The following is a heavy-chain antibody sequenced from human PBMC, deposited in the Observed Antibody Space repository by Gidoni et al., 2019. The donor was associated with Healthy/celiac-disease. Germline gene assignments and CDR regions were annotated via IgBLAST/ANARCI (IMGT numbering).Heavy chain of an antibody. CDR1: GFTFGSYW. D-gene: IGHD5-12*01. J-gene: IGHJ3*02. CDR2: INSDGSST. CDR3: ARGARDGYNLRSPFRI. Sequence: EVQLVESGGGLVQPGGSLSLSCAASGFTFGSYWMHWVRQAPGKGPVWVLRINSDGSSTSYADSVKGRFTISRDNAKNTLYLQMNSLRAEDTAVYYCARGARDGYNLRSPFRIWGQGTMVTVSS. V-gene: IGHV3-74*01.